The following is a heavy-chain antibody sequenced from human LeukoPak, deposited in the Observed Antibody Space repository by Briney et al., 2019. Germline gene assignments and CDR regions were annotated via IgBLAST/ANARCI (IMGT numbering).Heavy chain of an antibody. V-gene: IGHV3-30*18. CDR1: GFTFSSYG. CDR3: AKGAGPIDY. Sequence: PRGSLRLPCAASGFTFSSYGMHWVRQAPGKGLEWVAVISYDGSNKYYADSVKGRFTISRDNSKNTLYLQMNSLRAEDTAVYYCAKGAGPIDYWGQGTLVTVSS. CDR2: ISYDGSNK. J-gene: IGHJ4*02. D-gene: IGHD1/OR15-1a*01.